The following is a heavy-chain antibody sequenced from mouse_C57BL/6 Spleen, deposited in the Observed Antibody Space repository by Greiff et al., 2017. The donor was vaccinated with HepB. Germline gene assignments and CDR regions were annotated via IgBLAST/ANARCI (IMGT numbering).Heavy chain of an antibody. Sequence: VQLQQSGAELVRPGASVTLSCKASGYTFTDYEMHWVKQTPVHGLEWIGAIDPETGGTAYNQKFKGKAILTADKSSSTAYMELRSLTSEDSAVYYCTEGANYYGSSYPLDYWGQGTTLTVSS. CDR3: TEGANYYGSSYPLDY. V-gene: IGHV1-15*01. CDR2: IDPETGGT. J-gene: IGHJ2*01. D-gene: IGHD1-1*01. CDR1: GYTFTDYE.